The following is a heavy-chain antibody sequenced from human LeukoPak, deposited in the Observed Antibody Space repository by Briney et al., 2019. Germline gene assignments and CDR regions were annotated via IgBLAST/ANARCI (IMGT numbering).Heavy chain of an antibody. D-gene: IGHD2-21*02. CDR2: IKGGGGDP. CDR1: GFTFNTYA. Sequence: GGSLRLSCVGSGFTFNTYAMGWVRQSPGRGLEWVSSIKGGGGDPFYADSVKGRFTISRDNSKNTLFLQLNSLRAEDSAVYYCAQGGHDFNPFYCWGQGTLVTVSS. CDR3: AQGGHDFNPFYC. J-gene: IGHJ4*02. V-gene: IGHV3-23*01.